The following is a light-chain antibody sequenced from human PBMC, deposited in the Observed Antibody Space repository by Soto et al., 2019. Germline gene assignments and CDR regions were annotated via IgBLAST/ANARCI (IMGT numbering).Light chain of an antibody. CDR3: CSYAGSSTYVE. V-gene: IGLV2-23*02. Sequence: QSVLTQPDSVSGSPGQSITISCTGTSSDVGSYNLVSWYQQHPGKAPKLMIYEVSTRPSGVSNRFSGSKSGNTASLTISGLQAEDEADYYCCSYAGSSTYVEFGGGTQLTVL. CDR2: EVS. CDR1: SSDVGSYNL. J-gene: IGLJ2*01.